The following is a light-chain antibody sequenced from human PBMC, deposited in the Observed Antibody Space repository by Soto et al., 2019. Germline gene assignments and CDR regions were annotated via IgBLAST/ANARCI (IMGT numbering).Light chain of an antibody. Sequence: QSVLTQPDSVSGSPGQSITISCPGTSSDVGGYNYVSWYQQHTRKAPKLMIYEVSNRPSGVSNRFSGSKYGNAASLTISGLQAEDEADYYCSSYTSSITLVFGTGTKVTVL. CDR3: SSYTSSITLV. J-gene: IGLJ1*01. CDR2: EVS. CDR1: SSDVGGYNY. V-gene: IGLV2-14*01.